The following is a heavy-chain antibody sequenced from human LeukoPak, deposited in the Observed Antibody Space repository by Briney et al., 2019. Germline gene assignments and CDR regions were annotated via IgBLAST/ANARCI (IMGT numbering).Heavy chain of an antibody. CDR1: GFTFSDHA. CDR3: AKERFIFVVARTDY. Sequence: GGSLRLSCAASGFTFSDHAMSWVRQAPGKGLEWVSALSGSGGSTYYADSVKGRFTISRDNSKNTLYLQMNSLRAEDTAVYYCAKERFIFVVARTDYWGQGTLVTVSS. V-gene: IGHV3-23*01. CDR2: LSGSGGST. J-gene: IGHJ4*02. D-gene: IGHD2-15*01.